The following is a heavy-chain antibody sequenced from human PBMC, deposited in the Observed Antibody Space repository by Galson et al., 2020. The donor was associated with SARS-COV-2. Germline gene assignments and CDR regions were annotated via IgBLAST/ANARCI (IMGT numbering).Heavy chain of an antibody. CDR3: ARGLRFLEGLLGEKTEQNWFDP. V-gene: IGHV4-59*01. CDR2: IYYSGST. CDR1: GGSISSYY. Sequence: SETLSLTCTVSGGSISSYYWSWIRQPPGKGLEWIGYIYYSGSTNYNPSLKSRVTISVDTSKNQFSLKLSSVTAADTAVYYCARGLRFLEGLLGEKTEQNWFDPWGQGTLVTVSS. J-gene: IGHJ5*02. D-gene: IGHD3-3*01.